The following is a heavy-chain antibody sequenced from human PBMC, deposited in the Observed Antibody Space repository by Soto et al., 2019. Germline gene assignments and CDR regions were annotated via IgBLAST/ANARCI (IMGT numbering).Heavy chain of an antibody. J-gene: IGHJ6*03. Sequence: SETLSLTCAVYGGSFSGYYWSWIRQPPGKGLEWIGEINHSGNTNYNPSLKSRVTISVDTSKNQFSLKLSSVTAADTAVYYCARGLSTVTYYYYYMDVWGKGTTVTVSS. V-gene: IGHV4-34*01. D-gene: IGHD4-17*01. CDR1: GGSFSGYY. CDR3: ARGLSTVTYYYYYMDV. CDR2: INHSGNT.